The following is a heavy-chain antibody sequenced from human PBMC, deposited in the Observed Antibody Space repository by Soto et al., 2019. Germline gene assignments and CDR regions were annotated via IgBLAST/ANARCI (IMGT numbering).Heavy chain of an antibody. V-gene: IGHV4-39*01. CDR2: IYYSGST. J-gene: IGHJ4*02. CDR1: GGSISSSSYY. D-gene: IGHD3-3*01. Sequence: SETLSLTCTVSGGSISSSSYYWGWIRQPPGKGLEWIGSIYYSGSTYYNPSLKSRVTISVDTSKNQFSLKLSSVTAADTAVYYCARRFYDFWRGHRRSYYFDYWGQGTLVTVSS. CDR3: ARRFYDFWRGHRRSYYFDY.